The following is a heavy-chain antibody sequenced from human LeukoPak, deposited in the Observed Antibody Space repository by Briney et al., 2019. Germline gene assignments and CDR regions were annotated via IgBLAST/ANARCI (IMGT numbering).Heavy chain of an antibody. Sequence: SETVSLTCTVSGGSISSYYWSWIRQPAGKGLEWIGRIYTSGSTNYNPSLKSRVTMSVDTSKNQISLKLSSVTAADTAVYYCARDRLYGDAFDIWGQGAMGTVSS. V-gene: IGHV4-4*07. CDR1: GGSISSYY. CDR2: IYTSGST. D-gene: IGHD2-2*02. CDR3: ARDRLYGDAFDI. J-gene: IGHJ3*02.